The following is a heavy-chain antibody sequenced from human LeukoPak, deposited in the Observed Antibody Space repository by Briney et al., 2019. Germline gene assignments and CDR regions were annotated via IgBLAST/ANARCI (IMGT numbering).Heavy chain of an antibody. V-gene: IGHV1-46*01. J-gene: IGHJ4*02. Sequence: GASVKVSCKASAYTFTDYYMHWVRQAPGQGLEWMGIINPSGGSTSYAQKFQGRVTMTRDTSTSTVYMELSSLRSEDTAVYYCAREGVTGDYREYYFDYWGQGTLVTVSS. CDR1: AYTFTDYY. D-gene: IGHD4-17*01. CDR2: INPSGGST. CDR3: AREGVTGDYREYYFDY.